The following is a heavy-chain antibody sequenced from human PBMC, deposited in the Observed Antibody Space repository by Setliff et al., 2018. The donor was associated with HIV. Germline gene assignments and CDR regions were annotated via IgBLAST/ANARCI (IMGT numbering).Heavy chain of an antibody. J-gene: IGHJ5*02. CDR1: GDSIGTYS. D-gene: IGHD6-19*01. V-gene: IGHV4-59*04. CDR3: ATQRSFQRAFEAVAGSFDP. CDR2: IYGSGST. Sequence: PSETLSLTCAVSGDSIGTYSWHWLRQPPGKGLEWIGYIYGSGSTGYNPSLTSRVTMSTDTPNNRFALKLTSVTAADTAVYYCATQRSFQRAFEAVAGSFDPWGQGILVTVSS.